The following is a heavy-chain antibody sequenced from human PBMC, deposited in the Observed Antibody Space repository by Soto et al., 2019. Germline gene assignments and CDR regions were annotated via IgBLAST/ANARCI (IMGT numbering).Heavy chain of an antibody. J-gene: IGHJ4*02. CDR3: ARASYDVLTGQKRYFDH. Sequence: GGSLRLSCAASGFSFEGYTMQCVPHTPGKGTEWISLISWDGGRTLYSDSVKGRFIISRDNRKNSLYMQMNSLKSEDTALHFCARASYDVLTGQKRYFDHWGQGTLVTVSS. D-gene: IGHD3-9*01. V-gene: IGHV3-43*01. CDR1: GFSFEGYT. CDR2: ISWDGGRT.